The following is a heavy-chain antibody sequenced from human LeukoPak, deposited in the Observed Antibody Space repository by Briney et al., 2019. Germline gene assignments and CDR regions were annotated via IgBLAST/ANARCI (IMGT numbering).Heavy chain of an antibody. J-gene: IGHJ3*02. CDR3: ASRVLRYQLGAFDI. V-gene: IGHV1-18*01. CDR2: ISAYNGNT. CDR1: GYTFTSYG. Sequence: GASVKVSCKASGYTFTSYGISWVRQAPGQGLEWMGWISAYNGNTNYAQKLQGRVTMTTDTSTSTAYMELSSLRSEDTAVYYCASRVLRYQLGAFDIWGQGTMVTVSS. D-gene: IGHD3-16*01.